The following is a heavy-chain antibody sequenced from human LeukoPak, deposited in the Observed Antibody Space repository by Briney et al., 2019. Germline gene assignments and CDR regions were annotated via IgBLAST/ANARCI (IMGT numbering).Heavy chain of an antibody. Sequence: PGGSLRLSCAASGFTFSSYWMHWVRQAPGKGLVWVSRINSDGSSTSYADSVKGRFTISRDNAKNTLYLQMNSLRAEDTAVYYCARVARAAAGTGLDYWGQGTLVTVSS. J-gene: IGHJ4*02. V-gene: IGHV3-74*01. CDR1: GFTFSSYW. D-gene: IGHD6-13*01. CDR3: ARVARAAAGTGLDY. CDR2: INSDGSST.